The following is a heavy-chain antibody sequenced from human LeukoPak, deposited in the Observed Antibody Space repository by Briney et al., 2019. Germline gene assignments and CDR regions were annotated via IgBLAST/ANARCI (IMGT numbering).Heavy chain of an antibody. CDR1: GGSISSYY. CDR3: AKGPYTNYFDS. CDR2: IYYSGST. Sequence: PSETLSLTCTVSGGSISSYYWSWIRQPPGKGLEWIGYIYYSGSTNYNPSLASRVTVSLDTSKNQFSLTLRSVTAADTAVYYCAKGPYTNYFDSWGQGTLVTVSS. D-gene: IGHD4-11*01. J-gene: IGHJ4*02. V-gene: IGHV4-59*12.